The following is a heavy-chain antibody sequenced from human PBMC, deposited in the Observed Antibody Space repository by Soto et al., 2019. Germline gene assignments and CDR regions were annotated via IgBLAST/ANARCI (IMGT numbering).Heavy chain of an antibody. CDR1: GGTFSSYA. Sequence: SVKVSCKASGGTFSSYAISWVRQAPGQGLEWMGGIIPIFGTANYAQKFQGRVTITADESTSTAYMELSSLRSEDTAVYYCARDLYYYDSSGYPPGAFDIWGQGTMVTVSS. CDR2: IIPIFGTA. V-gene: IGHV1-69*13. D-gene: IGHD3-22*01. CDR3: ARDLYYYDSSGYPPGAFDI. J-gene: IGHJ3*02.